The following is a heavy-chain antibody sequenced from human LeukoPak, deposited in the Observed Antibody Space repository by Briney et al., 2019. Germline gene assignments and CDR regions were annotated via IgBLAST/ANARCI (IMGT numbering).Heavy chain of an antibody. CDR3: ARAHYYDSSGYYYDVT. V-gene: IGHV3-21*01. D-gene: IGHD3-22*01. CDR2: ISSSSSYI. J-gene: IGHJ5*02. CDR1: GFTFSSYS. Sequence: GGSLRLSCAASGFTFSSYSMNWVRQAPGKGLEWVSSISSSSSYIYYADSVKGRFTISRDNVKNSLYLQMNSLRAEDTAVYYCARAHYYDSSGYYYDVTWGQGTLVTVSS.